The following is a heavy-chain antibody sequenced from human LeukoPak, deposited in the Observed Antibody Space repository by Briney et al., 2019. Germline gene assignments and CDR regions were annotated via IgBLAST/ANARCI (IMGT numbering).Heavy chain of an antibody. Sequence: GGSLRLPCAASGFTFSSYSMNWVRQAPGKGLEWVSSISSSSSYIYYADSVKGRFTISRDNAKNSLYLQMNSLRAEDTAVYYCARDESRFGMDVWGQGTTVTVSS. V-gene: IGHV3-21*01. CDR2: ISSSSSYI. CDR3: ARDESRFGMDV. J-gene: IGHJ6*02. CDR1: GFTFSSYS.